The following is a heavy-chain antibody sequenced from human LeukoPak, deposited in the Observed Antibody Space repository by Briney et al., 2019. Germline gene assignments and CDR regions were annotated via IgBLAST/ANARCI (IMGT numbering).Heavy chain of an antibody. CDR2: ISGSGGST. Sequence: GGSLRLFCAASGFTFSSYAMSWVRQAPGKGLEWVSAISGSGGSTYYADSVEGRFTIPRDNSKNTLYLQMNSLRAEDTAVYYCAKDVGSGWLEGDAFDIWGQGTMVTVSS. V-gene: IGHV3-23*01. D-gene: IGHD6-19*01. CDR1: GFTFSSYA. J-gene: IGHJ3*02. CDR3: AKDVGSGWLEGDAFDI.